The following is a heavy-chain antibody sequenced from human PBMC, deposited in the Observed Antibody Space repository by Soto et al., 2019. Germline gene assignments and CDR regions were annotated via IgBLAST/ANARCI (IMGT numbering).Heavy chain of an antibody. D-gene: IGHD2-15*01. V-gene: IGHV4-59*01. CDR2: IYYSGST. J-gene: IGHJ6*03. CDR3: ARQLCSGGSCYLSDPSPYYYYYYMDV. CDR1: GGSISSYY. Sequence: SETLSLTCTVSGGSISSYYWSWIRQPPGKGLEWIGYIYYSGSTNYNPSLKSRVTISVDTSKNQFSLKLSSVTAADTAGYYCARQLCSGGSCYLSDPSPYYYYYYMDVWGKGTTVTVSS.